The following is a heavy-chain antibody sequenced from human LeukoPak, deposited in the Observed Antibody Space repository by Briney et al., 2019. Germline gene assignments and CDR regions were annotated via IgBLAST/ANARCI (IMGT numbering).Heavy chain of an antibody. Sequence: ASVKVSCKASGYTFTDYYTHWVRQAPGQGLEWMGSINPNTSDTYYAQKFQGRVTITRDTSISTAYMELNRLRSDDTAVYYCARENLWFGTFPDWFDPWGQGTLVTVSS. D-gene: IGHD3-10*01. J-gene: IGHJ5*02. CDR3: ARENLWFGTFPDWFDP. CDR2: INPNTSDT. V-gene: IGHV1-2*02. CDR1: GYTFTDYY.